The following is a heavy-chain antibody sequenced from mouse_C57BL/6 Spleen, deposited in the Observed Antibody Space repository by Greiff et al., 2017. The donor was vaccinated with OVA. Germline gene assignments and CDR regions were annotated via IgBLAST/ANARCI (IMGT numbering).Heavy chain of an antibody. CDR2: IYPGDGDT. Sequence: QVQLQQSGPELVKPGASVKISCKASGYAFSSSWMNWVKQRPGKGLEWIGRIYPGDGDTNYNGKVKGKATLTADKSPSTAYMQLSSLTSEDSAVYFCARAEGYFDVWGTGTTVTVSS. CDR3: ARAEGYFDV. V-gene: IGHV1-82*01. CDR1: GYAFSSSW. J-gene: IGHJ1*03.